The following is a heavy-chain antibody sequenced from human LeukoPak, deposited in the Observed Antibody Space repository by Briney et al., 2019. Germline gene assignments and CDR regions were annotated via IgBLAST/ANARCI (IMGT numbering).Heavy chain of an antibody. CDR2: ISGSATTI. V-gene: IGHV3-11*04. CDR3: ARDILGKPGDY. CDR1: GFTVSSNY. J-gene: IGHJ4*02. D-gene: IGHD7-27*01. Sequence: GGSLRLSCAASGFTVSSNYMSWVRQAPGKGLEWISYISGSATTIYYADSVKGRFTISRDNAKNSLYLQMNSLRGEDTAVYYCARDILGKPGDYWGQGTLVTVSS.